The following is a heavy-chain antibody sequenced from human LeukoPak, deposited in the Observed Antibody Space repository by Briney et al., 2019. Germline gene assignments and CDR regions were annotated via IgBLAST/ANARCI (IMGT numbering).Heavy chain of an antibody. CDR3: ARAGYSYGLHY. J-gene: IGHJ4*02. Sequence: GSLRLSCAASGFTFSSYAMSWIRQPPGKGLEWIGEINHSGSTNYNPSLKSRVTISVDTSKNQFSLKLSSVTAADTAVYYCARAGYSYGLHYWGQGTLVTVSS. CDR1: GFTFSSYA. V-gene: IGHV4-34*01. D-gene: IGHD5-18*01. CDR2: INHSGST.